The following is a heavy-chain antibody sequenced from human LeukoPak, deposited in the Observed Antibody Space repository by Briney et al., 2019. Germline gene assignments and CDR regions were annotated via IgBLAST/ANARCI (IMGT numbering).Heavy chain of an antibody. D-gene: IGHD3-10*01. CDR2: IYYSGST. Sequence: PSETLSLTCSVSGGSISSYYWSWIRQPPGEGLEWIGYIYYSGSTNYNPSLKSRVTISVDTSKNQFSLKLSSVTAADTAVYYCAREVRGVNPPPYYYGMDVWGQGTTVTVSS. V-gene: IGHV4-59*01. CDR3: AREVRGVNPPPYYYGMDV. J-gene: IGHJ6*02. CDR1: GGSISSYY.